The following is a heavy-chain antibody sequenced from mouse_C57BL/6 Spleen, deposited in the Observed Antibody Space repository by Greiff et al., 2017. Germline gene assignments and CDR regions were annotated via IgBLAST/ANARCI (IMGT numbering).Heavy chain of an antibody. D-gene: IGHD2-1*01. CDR1: GFSLTSYG. CDR2: IWRGGST. J-gene: IGHJ4*01. V-gene: IGHV2-5*01. Sequence: QVQLQQSGPGLVQPSQSLSITCTVSGFSLTSYGVHWVRQSPGKGLEWLGVIWRGGSTDYNAAFMSRLSITKDNSKSQVFFKMNSLQADDTAIYDCAKEVYYGNYDAMDYWGQGTSVTVSS. CDR3: AKEVYYGNYDAMDY.